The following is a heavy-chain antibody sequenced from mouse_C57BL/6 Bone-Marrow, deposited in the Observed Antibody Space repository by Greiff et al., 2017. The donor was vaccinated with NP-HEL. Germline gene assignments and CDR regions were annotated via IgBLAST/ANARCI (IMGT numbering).Heavy chain of an antibody. J-gene: IGHJ1*03. CDR2: RLPGRGST. CDR3: ASYYYGSSPHWYFDV. Sequence: QVQLQQSGAERRKSGASVKLSCKATGYTFTGYGIEWVKQRHGKGGEGRGERLPGRGSTNYNEKFKGKATFTADTSSNTAYMQLSSLTTEDSAIYYCASYYYGSSPHWYFDVWGTGTTVTVSS. D-gene: IGHD1-1*01. CDR1: GYTFTGYG. V-gene: IGHV1-9*01.